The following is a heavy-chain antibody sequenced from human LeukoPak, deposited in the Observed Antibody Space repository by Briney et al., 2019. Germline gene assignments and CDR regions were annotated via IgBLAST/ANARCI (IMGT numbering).Heavy chain of an antibody. V-gene: IGHV3-30*03. CDR2: ISYDGSNK. J-gene: IGHJ6*02. D-gene: IGHD2-15*01. Sequence: GGSLRLSCAASGFTFSSYGMHWVRQAPGKGLEWVAVISYDGSNKYYADSVKGRFTISRDNAKNSLYLQMNSLRAEDTAVYYCASRVVVAANYGMDVWGQGTTVTVSS. CDR3: ASRVVVAANYGMDV. CDR1: GFTFSSYG.